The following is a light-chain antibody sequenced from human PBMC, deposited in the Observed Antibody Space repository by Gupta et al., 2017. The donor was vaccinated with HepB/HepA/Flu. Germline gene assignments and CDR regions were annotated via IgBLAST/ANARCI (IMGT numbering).Light chain of an antibody. J-gene: IGKJ2*04. CDR3: QQYNTCLWS. V-gene: IGKV1-16*02. CDR1: QGIRNY. Sequence: DIQMTQSPSSLSASVGDRVTITCSASQGIRNYLAWFQQKPAKAPKSLLYAASSLQSGVPSKFCGSSCATDFIPPISSMQPADFAAYYCQQYNTCLWSFGQGTKLEIK. CDR2: AAS.